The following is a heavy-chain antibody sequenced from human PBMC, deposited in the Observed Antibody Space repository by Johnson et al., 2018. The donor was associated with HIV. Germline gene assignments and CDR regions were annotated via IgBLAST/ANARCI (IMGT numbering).Heavy chain of an antibody. D-gene: IGHD3-10*01. V-gene: IGHV3-15*01. CDR1: GFTFSNAW. CDR3: AKDDSPSGAFDI. CDR2: IKSKTDGGTT. Sequence: VQLVESGGGLVKPGGSLRLSCAASGFTFSNAWMSWVRQAPGKGLEWVGRIKSKTDGGTTDYAAPVKGRFTISRDNSKNTLYVQMNSLRVEDTAVYYCAKDDSPSGAFDIWGQGTMVIVSS. J-gene: IGHJ3*02.